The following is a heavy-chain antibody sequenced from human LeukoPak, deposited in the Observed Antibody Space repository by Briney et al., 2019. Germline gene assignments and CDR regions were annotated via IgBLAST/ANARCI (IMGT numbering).Heavy chain of an antibody. CDR1: GFTFSSYA. CDR3: ARVDYYGSSGWPYFDY. CDR2: ISYDGSNE. Sequence: GGSLRLSCAASGFTFSSYAMHWVRQAPGKGLEWVAVISYDGSNEYYADSVKGRFTISRDNSENTLYLQMNSLRAEDTAVYYCARVDYYGSSGWPYFDYWGQGTLVTVSS. J-gene: IGHJ4*02. D-gene: IGHD3-22*01. V-gene: IGHV3-30-3*01.